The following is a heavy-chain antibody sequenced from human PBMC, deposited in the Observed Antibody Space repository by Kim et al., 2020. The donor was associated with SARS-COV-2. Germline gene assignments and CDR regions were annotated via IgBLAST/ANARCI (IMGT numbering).Heavy chain of an antibody. D-gene: IGHD3-10*01. J-gene: IGHJ4*02. CDR1: GFTFSSYA. CDR2: ISGSGGST. CDR3: AKDRAFYGSGSSSTFDY. Sequence: GGSLRLSCAASGFTFSSYAMTWVRQAPGKGLEWVSAISGSGGSTFSADSVKGRFTISRDNSKNTLYLQMNSLRAEDTAVYYCAKDRAFYGSGSSSTFDYRGQGTLVTVSS. V-gene: IGHV3-23*01.